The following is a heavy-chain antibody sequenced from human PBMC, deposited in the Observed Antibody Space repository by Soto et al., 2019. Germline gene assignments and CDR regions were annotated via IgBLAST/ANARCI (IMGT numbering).Heavy chain of an antibody. D-gene: IGHD3-22*01. J-gene: IGHJ4*02. CDR1: GYTFTSDG. CDR2: ISAYNGNT. V-gene: IGHV1-18*04. CDR3: ASHYYDSSGYYPPAY. Sequence: SVKVSCKASGYTFTSDGISWVRQAPGQGLEWMGWISAYNGNTNYAQKLQGRVTMTTDTSTSTAYMELRSLRSDDTAVYYCASHYYDSSGYYPPAYWGQGTLVTVSS.